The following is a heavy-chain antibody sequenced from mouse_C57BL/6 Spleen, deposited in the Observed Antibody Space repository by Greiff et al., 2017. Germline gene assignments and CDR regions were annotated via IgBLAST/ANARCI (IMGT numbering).Heavy chain of an antibody. CDR1: GYTFTSYW. CDR2: IYPGNSDT. Sequence: EVKVEESGTVLARPGASVKMSCKTSGYTFTSYWMHWVKQRPGQGLEWIGAIYPGNSDTSYNQKFKGKAKLTAVTSASTAYMELSSLTNEDSAVYYCTRTDGYYEDFDYWGQGTTLTVSS. CDR3: TRTDGYYEDFDY. J-gene: IGHJ2*01. V-gene: IGHV1-5*01. D-gene: IGHD2-3*01.